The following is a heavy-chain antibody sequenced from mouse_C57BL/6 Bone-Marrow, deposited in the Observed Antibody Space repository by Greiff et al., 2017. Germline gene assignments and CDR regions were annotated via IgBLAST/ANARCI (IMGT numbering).Heavy chain of an antibody. J-gene: IGHJ2*01. D-gene: IGHD4-1*02. V-gene: IGHV1-62-2*01. Sequence: QVHVKQSGAELVKPGASVKLSCKASGYTFTEYTIHWVKKRSGQGLEWIGWFYPGSGSIKYNEKFTDKATLTADKSSSTVDMELSRLTSEDSAVYFWARHEGTTGPYYFGYWGQGTTLTVSS. CDR3: ARHEGTTGPYYFGY. CDR1: GYTFTEYT. CDR2: FYPGSGSI.